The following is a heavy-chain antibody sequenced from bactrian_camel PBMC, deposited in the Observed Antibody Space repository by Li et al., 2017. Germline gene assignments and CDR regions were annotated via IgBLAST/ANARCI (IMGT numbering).Heavy chain of an antibody. D-gene: IGHD3*01. J-gene: IGHJ4*01. V-gene: IGHV3S1*01. CDR1: GFTFTNYW. CDR2: SSSGALSL. CDR3: AANLHQTCRTSGSNY. Sequence: HVQLVESGGGLVQPGGSLRLSCAASGFTFTNYWMHWVRQGPGKGLEWVSSSSSGALSLVYADSVKGRFTISRDNAKNTLYLQMNSLKPEDTAVYYCAANLHQTCRTSGSNYWGQGTQVTVS.